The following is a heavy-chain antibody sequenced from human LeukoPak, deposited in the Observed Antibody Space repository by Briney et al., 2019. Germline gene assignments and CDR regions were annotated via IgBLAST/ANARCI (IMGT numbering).Heavy chain of an antibody. J-gene: IGHJ4*02. CDR1: GFTFSSYW. D-gene: IGHD3-10*01. CDR3: ARDVYYGSGSPRLDY. V-gene: IGHV3-74*01. Sequence: PGGSLRLSCTASGFTFSSYWMDWVRQAPGKGLVWVSRVHPDGTNTAYSDSVKGRFTISRDNAKNSLYLQMNSLRAEDTAVYYCARDVYYGSGSPRLDYWGQGTLVTVSS. CDR2: VHPDGTNT.